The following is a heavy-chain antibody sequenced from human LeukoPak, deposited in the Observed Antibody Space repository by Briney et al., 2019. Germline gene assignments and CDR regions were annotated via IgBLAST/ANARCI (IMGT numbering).Heavy chain of an antibody. CDR1: GFTFSSYG. Sequence: PGGSLRLSCAASGFTFSSYGMHWVRQAPGKGREWVAVIWYDGSNKYYADSVKGRFTISRDNSKNTLYLQMNSLRAEDTAVYYCARDLGGSYYYWYYWGQGTLVTVSS. V-gene: IGHV3-33*01. D-gene: IGHD1-26*01. CDR3: ARDLGGSYYYWYY. J-gene: IGHJ4*02. CDR2: IWYDGSNK.